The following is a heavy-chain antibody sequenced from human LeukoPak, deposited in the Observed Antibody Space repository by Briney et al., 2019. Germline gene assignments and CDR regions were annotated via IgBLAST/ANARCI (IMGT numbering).Heavy chain of an antibody. CDR3: ARDDETYYYDGIGHNVDY. CDR2: FCGERRST. CDR1: GYTFDDYA. D-gene: IGHD3-22*01. V-gene: IGHV3-43*02. Sequence: GGSLRLSCAASGYTFDDYAMHCVPQSPGAGREGVSFFCGERRSTYYADSVKGRFTISRDNNKNTLYLKMNSLRPEDTAFYYCARDDETYYYDGIGHNVDYWGQGTLVTVAS. J-gene: IGHJ4*02.